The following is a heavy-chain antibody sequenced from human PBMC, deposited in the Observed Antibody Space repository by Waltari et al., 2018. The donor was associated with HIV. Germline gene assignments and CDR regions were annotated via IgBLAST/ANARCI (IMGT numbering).Heavy chain of an antibody. CDR2: IKFRASDT. V-gene: IGHV3-74*01. Sequence: EVQLVETGGRSVHPGESLRLSCVASGLNLRTFWMHWVRKAPGKVLEWVSLIKFRASDTIYADAGKGRFTISRDDTRNTVYLQMTSLRAEDTALYYCTSLTTRGDYYDLWGQGTLVTVSS. D-gene: IGHD3-9*01. CDR1: GLNLRTFW. CDR3: TSLTTRGDYYDL. J-gene: IGHJ4*02.